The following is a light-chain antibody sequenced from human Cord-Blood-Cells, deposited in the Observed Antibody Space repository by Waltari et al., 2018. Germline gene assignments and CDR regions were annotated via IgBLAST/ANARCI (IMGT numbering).Light chain of an antibody. Sequence: SYELTQPPSVSVSPGQTARITCSGDALPKQYAYWYQQKPGQAPVLVVFKDSERPSGIPERFSGARSGTTVTLTISGDQAEDEADYYCQSADSSGTYPVFGGGTKLTVL. V-gene: IGLV3-25*03. CDR3: QSADSSGTYPV. CDR2: KDS. CDR1: ALPKQY. J-gene: IGLJ3*02.